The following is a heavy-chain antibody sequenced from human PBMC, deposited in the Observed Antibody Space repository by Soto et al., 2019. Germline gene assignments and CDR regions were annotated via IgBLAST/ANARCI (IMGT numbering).Heavy chain of an antibody. J-gene: IGHJ4*02. CDR2: ISGSGGST. CDR3: AKVSKPGPITMVRGGYYFDY. D-gene: IGHD3-10*01. V-gene: IGHV3-23*01. Sequence: GGSLRLSCAAAGFTFSSYAMSWVRKAPGKGLEWVSAISGSGGSTYYADSVKGRFTISRDNSKNTLYLQMNSLRAEDTAVYYCAKVSKPGPITMVRGGYYFDYWGQGTLVTVSS. CDR1: GFTFSSYA.